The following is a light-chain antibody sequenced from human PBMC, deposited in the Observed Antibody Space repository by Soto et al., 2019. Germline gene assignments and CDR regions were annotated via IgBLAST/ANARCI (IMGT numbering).Light chain of an antibody. Sequence: ETEMTQAPATLSVSRGERATLSCRASQSLSSNVAWYQHKHGQPPRVLIYGAATRATGVAARFSGSGSGTQFTLTTSPLPSEDVAVSYCQQYNNWPRGTLGQGTTVDTK. CDR1: QSLSSN. V-gene: IGKV3-15*01. CDR3: QQYNNWPRGT. CDR2: GAA. J-gene: IGKJ1*01.